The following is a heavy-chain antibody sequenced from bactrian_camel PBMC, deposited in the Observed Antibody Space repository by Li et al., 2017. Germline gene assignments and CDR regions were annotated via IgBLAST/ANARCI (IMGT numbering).Heavy chain of an antibody. CDR1: GPSTYMYC. CDR2: IEGDGTT. CDR3: AASPASPPFACNGIYCYCRLTGPEYTY. V-gene: IGHV3S55*01. Sequence: HVQLVESGGDSVQAGGSLRLSCAASGPSTYMYCKGWFRQAPGDEREGLARIEGDGTTVYADSVKGRFTISKDNSKNTLYLQMSSLEPEDTALYYCAASPASPPFACNGIYCYCRLTGPEYTYWGQGTQVTVS. D-gene: IGHD2*01. J-gene: IGHJ4*01.